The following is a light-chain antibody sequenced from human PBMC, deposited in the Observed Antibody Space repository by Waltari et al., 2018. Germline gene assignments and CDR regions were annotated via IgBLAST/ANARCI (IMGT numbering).Light chain of an antibody. V-gene: IGLV2-14*03. CDR3: NSYSTSSAPA. CDR2: DVF. J-gene: IGLJ2*01. Sequence: SALTQPASVSGSPGQSVTISCTGTSSDVGDFEYVSWFQQHPGKAPKLLIYDVFSRPSGCSNRFSASKSGNTASLTISGLQAEDEANYFCNSYSTSSAPAFGGGTKLTVL. CDR1: SSDVGDFEY.